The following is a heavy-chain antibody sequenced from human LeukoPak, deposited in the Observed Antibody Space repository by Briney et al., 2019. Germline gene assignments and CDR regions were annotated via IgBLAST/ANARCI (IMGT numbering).Heavy chain of an antibody. CDR3: ARGSPEDDAFDI. CDR2: MNPNSGNT. Sequence: ASVKVSCKASGYTFTGYYMHWVRQAPGQGLEWMGWMNPNSGNTGYAQKFQGRVTMTRNTSISTAYMELSSLRSEDTAVYYCARGSPEDDAFDIWGQGTMVTVSS. CDR1: GYTFTGYY. J-gene: IGHJ3*02. D-gene: IGHD1-14*01. V-gene: IGHV1-8*02.